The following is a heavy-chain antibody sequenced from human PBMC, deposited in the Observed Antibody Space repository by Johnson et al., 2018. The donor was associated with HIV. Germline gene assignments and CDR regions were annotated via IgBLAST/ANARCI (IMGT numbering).Heavy chain of an antibody. J-gene: IGHJ3*02. CDR2: IYSGGST. CDR3: ARVYSSGYLSLDAFDI. CDR1: GFTVSSNY. D-gene: IGHD3-22*01. Sequence: VQLVESGGGLIQPGGSLRLSCAASGFTVSSNYMSWVRQAPGKGLEWVSVIYSGGSTYYADSVKGRFTISRDNSKNTLYLQMNSLRAEDTAVYYCARVYSSGYLSLDAFDIWGQGTMVTVSS. V-gene: IGHV3-53*01.